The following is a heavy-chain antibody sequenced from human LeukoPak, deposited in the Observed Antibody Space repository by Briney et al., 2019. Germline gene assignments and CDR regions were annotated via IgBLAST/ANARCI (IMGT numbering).Heavy chain of an antibody. CDR3: AKDLVRGTWLPGYY. V-gene: IGHV3-30*18. D-gene: IGHD2-2*01. J-gene: IGHJ4*02. CDR1: GFTFSSYG. CDR2: ISYDGSNK. Sequence: HSGGSLRLSCAVSGFTFSSYGMHWVRQAPGKGLEWVAVISYDGSNKYYADSVKGRFTISRDNSKNTLYLQMNSLRAEDTAVYYCAKDLVRGTWLPGYYWGQGTLVTVSS.